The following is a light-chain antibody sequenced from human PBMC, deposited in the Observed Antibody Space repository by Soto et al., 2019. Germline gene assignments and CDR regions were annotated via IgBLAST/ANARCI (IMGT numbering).Light chain of an antibody. V-gene: IGKV3-20*01. CDR2: DAS. CDR1: QSVRSNY. Sequence: TVSTKNPDTLSLSPGERATLSCRASQSVRSNYLAWYQQKPGQAPRFLIYDASSRATGIPGRFSGSGSGTDFTLTISRLETEDFAVYYCQQYGSSPLTFGGGTKVDIK. CDR3: QQYGSSPLT. J-gene: IGKJ4*01.